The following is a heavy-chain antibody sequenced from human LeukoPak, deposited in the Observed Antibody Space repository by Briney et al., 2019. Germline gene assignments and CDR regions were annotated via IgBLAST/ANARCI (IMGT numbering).Heavy chain of an antibody. Sequence: SGTLSLTCAVYGGSFSCYYWSWIRQPPGKGLEWIGEINHSGSTNYNPSLKRRVTISVDTSKNQFSLKLSSVTAADTAVYYCARGENSYGFLRDVVRSGMDVWGQGTTVTVSS. CDR1: GGSFSCYY. CDR3: ARGENSYGFLRDVVRSGMDV. J-gene: IGHJ6*02. V-gene: IGHV4-34*01. D-gene: IGHD5-18*01. CDR2: INHSGST.